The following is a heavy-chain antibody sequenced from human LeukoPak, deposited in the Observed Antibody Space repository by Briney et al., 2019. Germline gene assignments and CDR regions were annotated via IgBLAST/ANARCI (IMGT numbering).Heavy chain of an antibody. J-gene: IGHJ4*02. D-gene: IGHD2-15*01. CDR3: ARGYCSGGNCYSTDY. CDR2: ISSGSSYI. CDR1: GFTFSTYS. V-gene: IGHV3-21*01. Sequence: GGSLRLSCAASGFTFSTYSINWVRQAPGKGLEWVSAISSGSSYIHYAESVKGRFTISRDNAKNSLYLQMSSLRAEDTAVYYCARGYCSGGNCYSTDYWGQGTLVTVSS.